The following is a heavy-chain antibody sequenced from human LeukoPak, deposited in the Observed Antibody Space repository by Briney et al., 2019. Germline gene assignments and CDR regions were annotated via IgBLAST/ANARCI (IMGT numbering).Heavy chain of an antibody. D-gene: IGHD6-19*01. J-gene: IGHJ4*02. Sequence: GGSLRLSCAASGFTVSSNYMNWVRQAPGEGLEWVSVIYSGGSTYYGDSVKGRFTISRDNSKNTLYLQMNSLRGEDTAVYYCARGGIGVAGDFEYWGQGTLVTVSS. V-gene: IGHV3-53*01. CDR3: ARGGIGVAGDFEY. CDR1: GFTVSSNY. CDR2: IYSGGST.